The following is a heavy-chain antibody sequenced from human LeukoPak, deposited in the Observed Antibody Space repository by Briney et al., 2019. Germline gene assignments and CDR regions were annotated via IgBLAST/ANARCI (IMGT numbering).Heavy chain of an antibody. CDR3: AKILMYYYHCSGYYSDY. CDR1: GFTFSSYS. V-gene: IGHV3-21*01. CDR2: ISSSSSYI. Sequence: GGSLRLSCAASGFTFSSYSMNWVRQAPGEGLEWVSSISSSSSYIYYADSVKGRFTISRDNAKNSLYLQMTSLRAEDTAVYYCAKILMYYYHCSGYYSDYRGQGTLVTVSS. J-gene: IGHJ4*02. D-gene: IGHD3-22*01.